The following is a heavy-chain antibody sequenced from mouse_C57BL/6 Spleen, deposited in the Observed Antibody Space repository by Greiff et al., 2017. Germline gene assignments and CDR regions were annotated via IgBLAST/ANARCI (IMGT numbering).Heavy chain of an antibody. Sequence: VQLQQSGAELVKPGASVKISCKASGYAFSSYWMNWVKQRPGKGLEWIGQIYPGDGDTNSNGQFKGKATLTAGKSSSTAYMQLSSLTSEDSAVYFCARRLDYYGSSPHYAMDYWGQGTSVTVSS. CDR1: GYAFSSYW. V-gene: IGHV1-80*01. CDR3: ARRLDYYGSSPHYAMDY. CDR2: IYPGDGDT. D-gene: IGHD1-1*01. J-gene: IGHJ4*01.